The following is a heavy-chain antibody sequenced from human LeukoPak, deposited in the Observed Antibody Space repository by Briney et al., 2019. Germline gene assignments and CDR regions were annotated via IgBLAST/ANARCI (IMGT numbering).Heavy chain of an antibody. CDR1: GFTFSSYG. Sequence: SLRLSCAASGFTFSSYGMHWVRQAPGTGLEWVAVIWYDGSNKYYADSVKGRFTISRDNSKNTLYLQMNSLRAEDTAVYYCARVGYDSSGYLGYYYGMDVWGQGTTVTVSS. CDR3: ARVGYDSSGYLGYYYGMDV. J-gene: IGHJ6*02. D-gene: IGHD3-22*01. CDR2: IWYDGSNK. V-gene: IGHV3-33*01.